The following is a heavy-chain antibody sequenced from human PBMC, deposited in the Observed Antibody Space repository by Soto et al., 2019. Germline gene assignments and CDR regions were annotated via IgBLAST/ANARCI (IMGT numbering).Heavy chain of an antibody. CDR1: GFSFTSHA. CDR3: ARAQSSTVITSTHFDP. J-gene: IGHJ5*02. CDR2: ISYDGSTK. Sequence: GGSLRLSCAASGFSFTSHAMNWVRQAPGKGLEWVAIISYDGSTKYYADSVKGRFTISRDKAKNTVYLHLNSLRGEDTAVYFCARAQSSTVITSTHFDPWGQGTLVTVSS. V-gene: IGHV3-30-3*01. D-gene: IGHD4-17*01.